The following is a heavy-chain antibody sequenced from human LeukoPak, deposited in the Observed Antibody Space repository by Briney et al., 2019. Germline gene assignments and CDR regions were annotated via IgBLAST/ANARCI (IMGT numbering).Heavy chain of an antibody. CDR2: IYYSGST. CDR3: ARLVDDAFDI. J-gene: IGHJ3*02. Sequence: PSETLSLTCTVSGGSFSSSSYYWGWIRQPPGKGLEWIGSIYYSGSTYYNPSLKSRVTISVDTSKNQFSLKLSSVTAADTAVYYCARLVDDAFDIWGQGTMVTVSS. CDR1: GGSFSSSSYY. V-gene: IGHV4-39*01.